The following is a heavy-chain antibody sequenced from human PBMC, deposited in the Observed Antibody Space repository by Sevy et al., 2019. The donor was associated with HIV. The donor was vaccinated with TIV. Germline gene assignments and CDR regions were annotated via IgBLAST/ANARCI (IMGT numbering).Heavy chain of an antibody. V-gene: IGHV3-7*01. J-gene: IGHJ4*02. CDR2: IKQDGSEK. CDR1: GFTFSSYW. CDR3: ASYCSGGSCEWGFDY. D-gene: IGHD2-15*01. Sequence: GGSLRLSCAASGFTFSSYWMSWVRQAPGKGLEWVANIKQDGSEKYYVDSVKGRFTISRDNAKNSLYLQMNSLRAEDTAVYYCASYCSGGSCEWGFDYWCQGTLVTVSS.